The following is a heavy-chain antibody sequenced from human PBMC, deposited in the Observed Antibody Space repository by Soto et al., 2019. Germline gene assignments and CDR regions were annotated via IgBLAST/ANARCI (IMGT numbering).Heavy chain of an antibody. CDR3: ARDYYDTRWFDP. V-gene: IGHV1-18*01. Sequence: ASMKVSCKASGYTFTSYGISWVRQAPGQGLEWMGWISAYNGNTNYAQKLQGRVTMTTDTSTSTAYMELRSLRSDDTAVYYCARDYYDTRWFDPWGQGTLVTVSS. J-gene: IGHJ5*02. CDR1: GYTFTSYG. D-gene: IGHD3-22*01. CDR2: ISAYNGNT.